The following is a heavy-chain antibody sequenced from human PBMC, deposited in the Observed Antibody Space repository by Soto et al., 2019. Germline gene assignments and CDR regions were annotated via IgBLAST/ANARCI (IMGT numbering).Heavy chain of an antibody. J-gene: IGHJ3*02. V-gene: IGHV1-3*05. D-gene: IGHD3-10*01. CDR3: AREIVLWFGMWGSGAFDN. CDR2: INAGNGNT. Sequence: QVQLVQSGAEEKKPGASVKVSCKASGYTITSYAMHWVRQAPGQRLDWMGWINAGNGNTKYSQNFQGRVTITRGTSASTAYMELSSLRFEETAVCYCAREIVLWFGMWGSGAFDNWGQGTMVTVSS. CDR1: GYTITSYA.